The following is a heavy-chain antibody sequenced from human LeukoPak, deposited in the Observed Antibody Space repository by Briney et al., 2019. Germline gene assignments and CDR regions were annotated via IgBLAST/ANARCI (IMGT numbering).Heavy chain of an antibody. V-gene: IGHV3-33*01. CDR1: GFIFSSYG. Sequence: GGSLRLSCAASGFIFSSYGMHWVRQAPGKGLEWVALIWYDGSNKYYTGSVKGRLTISRDNSKNTLYLQMNNLRAEDTAVYYCAREGPRGNSQFDYWGQGTLVTVSS. CDR3: AREGPRGNSQFDY. J-gene: IGHJ4*02. D-gene: IGHD2/OR15-2a*01. CDR2: IWYDGSNK.